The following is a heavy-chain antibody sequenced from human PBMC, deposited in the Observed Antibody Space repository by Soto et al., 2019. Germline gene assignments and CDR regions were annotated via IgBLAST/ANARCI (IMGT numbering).Heavy chain of an antibody. J-gene: IGHJ4*02. Sequence: GGSLRLSCAAAGFSISRYWMSLVRHAPGKGLDWVADIKQDGSEKYYVDSVKGRFTVYRDNAKKSLYLEMASLRVDDTALYYCARGGFSYGTGIESWGQGTLVTVSS. D-gene: IGHD5-18*01. V-gene: IGHV3-7*01. CDR3: ARGGFSYGTGIES. CDR2: IKQDGSEK. CDR1: GFSISRYW.